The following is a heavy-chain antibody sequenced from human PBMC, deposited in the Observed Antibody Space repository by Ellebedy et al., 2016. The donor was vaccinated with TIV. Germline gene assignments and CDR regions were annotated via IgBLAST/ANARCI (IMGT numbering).Heavy chain of an antibody. J-gene: IGHJ3*02. CDR1: GGTFSSYA. V-gene: IGHV1-69*13. CDR2: IIPIFGTA. CDR3: ATPRLTYYYGSGSYFAFDI. D-gene: IGHD3-10*01. Sequence: SVKVSXXASGGTFSSYAISWVRQAPGQGLEWMGGIIPIFGTANYAQKFQGRVTITADESTSTAYMELSSLRSEDTAVYYCATPRLTYYYGSGSYFAFDIWGQGTMVTVSS.